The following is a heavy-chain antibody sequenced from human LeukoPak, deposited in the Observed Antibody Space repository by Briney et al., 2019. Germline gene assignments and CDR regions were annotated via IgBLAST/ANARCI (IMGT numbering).Heavy chain of an antibody. D-gene: IGHD6-19*01. J-gene: IGHJ4*02. CDR1: GFTFSSYW. Sequence: GGSLRLSCAASGFTFSSYWMSWVRQAPGKGLKWVSAISGSGGSTYYADSVKGRITISRDNSKNTLYLQMTSLRAEDTAVYYCAKERGAVAAVVDYWGQGTLVTVSS. V-gene: IGHV3-23*01. CDR3: AKERGAVAAVVDY. CDR2: ISGSGGST.